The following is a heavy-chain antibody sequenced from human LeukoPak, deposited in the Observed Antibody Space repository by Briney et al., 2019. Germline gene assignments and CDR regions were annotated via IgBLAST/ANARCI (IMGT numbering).Heavy chain of an antibody. D-gene: IGHD1-26*01. Sequence: ASVKVSCKASGYTFTGYYMHWVRQAPGQGLEWLGWINPNSGGTNYAQKFVGRVTMTRGASISTAYIELSRLRSDDTAVYYCAREGGDRIVGALRGYMDVWGKGTTVTVS. CDR1: GYTFTGYY. CDR3: AREGGDRIVGALRGYMDV. J-gene: IGHJ6*03. CDR2: INPNSGGT. V-gene: IGHV1-2*02.